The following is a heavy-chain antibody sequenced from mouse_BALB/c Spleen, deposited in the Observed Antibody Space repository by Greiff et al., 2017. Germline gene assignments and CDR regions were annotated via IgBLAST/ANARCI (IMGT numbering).Heavy chain of an antibody. V-gene: IGHV5-6-3*01. J-gene: IGHJ3*01. CDR3: ARSALFAY. CDR2: INSNGGST. CDR1: GFTFSSYG. Sequence: DVQLVESGGGLVQPGGSLKLSCAASGFTFSSYGMSWVRQTPDKRLELVATINSNGGSTYYPDSVKGRFTISRDNAKNTLYLQMSSLKSEDTAMYYCARSALFAYWGQGTLVTVSA.